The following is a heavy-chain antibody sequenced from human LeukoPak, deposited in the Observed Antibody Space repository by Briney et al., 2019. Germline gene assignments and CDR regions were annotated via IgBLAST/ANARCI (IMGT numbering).Heavy chain of an antibody. D-gene: IGHD4-23*01. CDR2: IYYSGST. J-gene: IGHJ4*02. V-gene: IGHV4-39*01. Sequence: SETLSLTCAVSGGSISSTSYYWGWIRQPPGKGLEWIGYIYYSGSTYSNPSLESRVAISVDTSKNQFSLKLASVTAADTAVYYCARLLDRYGGQYFFDSWGRGTLVTVSS. CDR1: GGSISSTSYY. CDR3: ARLLDRYGGQYFFDS.